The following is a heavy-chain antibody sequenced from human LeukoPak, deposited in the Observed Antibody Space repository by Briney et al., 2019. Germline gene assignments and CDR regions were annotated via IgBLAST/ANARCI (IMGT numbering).Heavy chain of an antibody. CDR2: IKQDGSAK. CDR1: GFTFTTYW. V-gene: IGHV3-7*01. CDR3: ARDRGYDSFDY. Sequence: GGSLRLSCATSGFTFTTYWMSWVRQAPEKGLEWVANIKQDGSAKYYVDSVKGRFTISRDNAKNSLYLQMNSLRAEDTAVYYCARDRGYDSFDYWGQGTLVTVSS. D-gene: IGHD5-12*01. J-gene: IGHJ4*02.